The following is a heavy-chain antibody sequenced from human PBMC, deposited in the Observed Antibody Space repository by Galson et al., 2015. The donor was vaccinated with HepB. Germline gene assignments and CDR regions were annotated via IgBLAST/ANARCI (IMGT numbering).Heavy chain of an antibody. V-gene: IGHV3-30*18. D-gene: IGHD5-12*01. J-gene: IGHJ2*01. CDR2: VSTGGENK. Sequence: SLRLSCAASGFNFNNYNTHWVRQAPGRGLEWVATVSTGGENKHYGDSVKGRVTISRDDSKQAVFLQMNSLRPEDTAVYFCSKDGDSHKFTDWYFDLWGRGTLVTVSS. CDR1: GFNFNNYN. CDR3: SKDGDSHKFTDWYFDL.